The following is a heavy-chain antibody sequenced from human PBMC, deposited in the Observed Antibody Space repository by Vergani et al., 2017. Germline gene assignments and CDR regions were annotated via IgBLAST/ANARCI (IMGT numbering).Heavy chain of an antibody. CDR3: AKLADSSGYYYHLALLG. Sequence: VQLVESGGGVVQPGRSLRLSCAASGFTFSSYAMSWVRQAPGKGLEWVSAISGSGGSTYYADSVKGRFTISRDNSKNTLYLQMNSLRAEDTAVYYCAKLADSSGYYYHLALLGWGQGTLVTVSS. J-gene: IGHJ4*02. V-gene: IGHV3-23*04. CDR1: GFTFSSYA. CDR2: ISGSGGST. D-gene: IGHD3-22*01.